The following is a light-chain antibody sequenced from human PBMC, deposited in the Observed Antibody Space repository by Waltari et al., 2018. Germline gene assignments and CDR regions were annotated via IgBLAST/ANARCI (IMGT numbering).Light chain of an antibody. CDR2: NSS. CDR3: QQHYTTPWT. J-gene: IGKJ1*01. V-gene: IGKV3-11*01. CDR1: QNVDTY. Sequence: DIVLTQSPVTLSLSPGERATLFCGASQNVDTYLAWYQQKPGQAPRLLIYNSSHRASGVPARFSGGGSGTDFTLTISSVEPEDIAIYYCQQHYTTPWTFGQGTQVEL.